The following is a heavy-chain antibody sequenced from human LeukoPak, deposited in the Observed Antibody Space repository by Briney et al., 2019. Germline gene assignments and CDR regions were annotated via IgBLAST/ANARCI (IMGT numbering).Heavy chain of an antibody. J-gene: IGHJ5*02. Sequence: GGSLRLSCAASGFTYSSYWMNWVRQARGKGLEWVASIQQDGTDTYYVDSVKGRFTISRDNAKNSLYLQMNSLRAEDTALYYCARARLTETRYCPFDPWGQGTLVTVSS. CDR2: IQQDGTDT. V-gene: IGHV3-7*05. CDR3: ARARLTETRYCPFDP. D-gene: IGHD1/OR15-1a*01. CDR1: GFTYSSYW.